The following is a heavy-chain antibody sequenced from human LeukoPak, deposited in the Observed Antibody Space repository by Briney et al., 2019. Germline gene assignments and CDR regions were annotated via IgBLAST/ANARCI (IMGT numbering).Heavy chain of an antibody. CDR2: IYYSGNT. Sequence: PSETLSLTCAVYGGSFSGYHWGWIRQPPGKGLEWIGSIYYSGNTYYNPSLKSRLTISVDTSKNQFSLKLSSVTAADAAVYYCAPRRGVVPVNWFDPWGQGTLVTVSS. D-gene: IGHD2-2*01. V-gene: IGHV4-39*01. CDR1: GGSFSGYH. J-gene: IGHJ5*02. CDR3: APRRGVVPVNWFDP.